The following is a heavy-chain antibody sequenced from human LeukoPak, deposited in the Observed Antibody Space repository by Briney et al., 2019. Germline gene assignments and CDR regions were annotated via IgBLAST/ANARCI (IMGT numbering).Heavy chain of an antibody. CDR1: GFTFSSYW. CDR2: IKQDGSEK. D-gene: IGHD6-19*01. CDR3: ARELSYSSGWFQYSDY. V-gene: IGHV3-7*01. Sequence: GGSLRLSCAASGFTFSSYWMSWVRQAPGKGLEWVANIKQDGSEKYYVDSVKGRFTISRDNAKNSLCLQMNSLRAEDTAVYYCARELSYSSGWFQYSDYWGQGTLVTVSP. J-gene: IGHJ4*02.